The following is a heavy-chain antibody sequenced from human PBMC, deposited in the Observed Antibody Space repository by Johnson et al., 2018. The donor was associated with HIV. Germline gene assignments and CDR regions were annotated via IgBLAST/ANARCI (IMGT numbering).Heavy chain of an antibody. CDR2: IYSDGST. Sequence: QVQLVESGGGLVLPGWSLRLSCEASGFTFSSYGMHWVRQAPGKGLEWVSVIYSDGSTYYADSVQGRFTLSRDNSQNSLYLQMNSLRAEDTAVYYCTTEAPTLLRAFDIWGQGTMVTVSS. J-gene: IGHJ3*02. CDR3: TTEAPTLLRAFDI. CDR1: GFTFSSYG. V-gene: IGHV3-NL1*01.